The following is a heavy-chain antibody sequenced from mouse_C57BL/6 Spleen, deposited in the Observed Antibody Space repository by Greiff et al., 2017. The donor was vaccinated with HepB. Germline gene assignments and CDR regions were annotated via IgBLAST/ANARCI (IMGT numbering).Heavy chain of an antibody. CDR2: INYDGSST. CDR1: GFTFSDYY. CDR3: ARGAMVKGAMDY. J-gene: IGHJ4*01. D-gene: IGHD2-2*01. Sequence: DVQLVESEGGLVQPGSSMKLSCTASGFTFSDYYMAWVRQVPEKGLEWVANINYDGSSTYYLDSLKSRFIISRDNAKNILYLQMSSLKSEDTATYYCARGAMVKGAMDYWGQGTSVTVSS. V-gene: IGHV5-16*01.